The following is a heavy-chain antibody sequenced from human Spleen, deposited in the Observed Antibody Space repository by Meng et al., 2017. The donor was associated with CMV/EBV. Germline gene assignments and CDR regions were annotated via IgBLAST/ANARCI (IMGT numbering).Heavy chain of an antibody. D-gene: IGHD5-12*01. V-gene: IGHV4-34*01. CDR3: ARGGGYDNYFDY. CDR2: INHSGST. Sequence: QVQPQPWGAGLLKPSEPLSLTCAGYGGSFSGYYWSWIRQPPGKGLEWIGEINHSGSTNYNPSLKSRVTISVDTSKNQFSLKLSSVTAADTAVYYCARGGGYDNYFDYWGQGTLVTVSS. CDR1: GGSFSGYY. J-gene: IGHJ4*02.